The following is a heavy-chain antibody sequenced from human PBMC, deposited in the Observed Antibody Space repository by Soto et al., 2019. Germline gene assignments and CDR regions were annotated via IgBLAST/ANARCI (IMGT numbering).Heavy chain of an antibody. D-gene: IGHD4-17*01. J-gene: IGHJ6*02. CDR1: GGTFSSYA. V-gene: IGHV1-69*12. Sequence: QVQLVQSGAEVKKPGSSVKVSCKASGGTFSSYAISWVRQAPGQGLEWMGGIIPIFGTANYAQKFQGRVTITADESTSTAYMELSSLRSEDTAVYYCARDPYGGNSYYYDGMDVWGQGTTVTVSS. CDR2: IIPIFGTA. CDR3: ARDPYGGNSYYYDGMDV.